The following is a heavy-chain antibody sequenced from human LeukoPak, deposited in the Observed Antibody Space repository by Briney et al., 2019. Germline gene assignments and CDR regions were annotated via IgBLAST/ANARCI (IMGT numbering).Heavy chain of an antibody. CDR1: GFTFRNNW. D-gene: IGHD6-19*01. CDR2: IKQDGSDK. J-gene: IGHJ4*02. Sequence: GGSLRLSCAASGFTFRNNWMSWVRQAPGKGLEWVANIKQDGSDKNYVDSVKGRFTISRDNAKNSLSLQMNSLRAEDTAVYYCARETPDSSGWDWGQGTLVTVSS. V-gene: IGHV3-7*01. CDR3: ARETPDSSGWD.